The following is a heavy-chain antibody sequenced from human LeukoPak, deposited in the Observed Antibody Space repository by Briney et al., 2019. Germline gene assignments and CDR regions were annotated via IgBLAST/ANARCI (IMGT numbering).Heavy chain of an antibody. CDR2: IYYSGST. V-gene: IGHV4-59*08. Sequence: SETLSLTCTVSGGSISSYYWSWIRQPPGKGLEWIGYIYYSGSTNYNPSLKSRVTISVDTSKNQFSLKLSSVTAADTAVYYCARQGWTYGSGILGGALGKSRPVGAFDIWGQGTMVTVSS. CDR1: GGSISSYY. CDR3: ARQGWTYGSGILGGALGKSRPVGAFDI. J-gene: IGHJ3*02. D-gene: IGHD3-10*01.